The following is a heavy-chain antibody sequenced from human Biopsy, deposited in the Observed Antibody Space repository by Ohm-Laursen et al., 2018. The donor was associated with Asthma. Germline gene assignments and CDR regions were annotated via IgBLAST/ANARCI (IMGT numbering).Heavy chain of an antibody. CDR2: VSSDGHNK. CDR3: ARQSGQDYGDSSGFDI. Sequence: SLRLSCSAPGFVFSQCGMHWVRQGPGKGLEWVALVSSDGHNKYYEDSVKGRFTISRDNSRNRLYLQINRLTVEDSAVYFCARQSGQDYGDSSGFDIWGQGTKVAVSS. J-gene: IGHJ3*02. CDR1: GFVFSQCG. V-gene: IGHV3-30*03. D-gene: IGHD3-22*01.